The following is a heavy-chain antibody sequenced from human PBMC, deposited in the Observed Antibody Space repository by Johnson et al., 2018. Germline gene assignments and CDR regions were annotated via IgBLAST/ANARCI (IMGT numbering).Heavy chain of an antibody. CDR3: VKDISRVGIAAAGTVGFQH. V-gene: IGHV3-9*01. CDR1: GFTFNHNA. Sequence: VQSGRSLRLSCATXGFTFNHNAMHWVRQPPGKGLEWVSGISSHRGDMGYADSVKGRFTISRDNSKNSLYLQMNSLRPEDTALYYCVKDISRVGIAAAGTVGFQHWGQGTLVTVSS. D-gene: IGHD6-13*01. CDR2: ISSHRGDM. J-gene: IGHJ1*01.